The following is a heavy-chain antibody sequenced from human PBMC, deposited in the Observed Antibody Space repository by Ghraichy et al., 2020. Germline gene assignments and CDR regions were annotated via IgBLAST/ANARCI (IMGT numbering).Heavy chain of an antibody. CDR3: ARADYGDGFDY. V-gene: IGHV4-59*01. D-gene: IGHD4-17*01. CDR2: IYYSGST. J-gene: IGHJ4*02. CDR1: GGSISSYY. Sequence: SETLSLTCTVSGGSISSYYWSWIRQPPGKGLEWIGYIYYSGSTNYNPSLKSRVTISVDTSKNQFSLKLSSVTAADTAVYYCARADYGDGFDYWGPGTLVTVSS.